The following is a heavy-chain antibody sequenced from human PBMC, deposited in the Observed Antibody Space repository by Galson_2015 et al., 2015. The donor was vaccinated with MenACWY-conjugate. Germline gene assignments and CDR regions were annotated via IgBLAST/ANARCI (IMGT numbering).Heavy chain of an antibody. D-gene: IGHD1-26*01. CDR3: AKTRGASFYFDS. V-gene: IGHV3-74*01. Sequence: SLRLSCAASGFTFSRFAMHWVRQAPGKELVWVSRINPGGSSTTYADSVKDRFTISRDNAKNTLYLQMNSLRPEDTAVFYCAKTRGASFYFDSWGQGTLVTVSS. J-gene: IGHJ4*02. CDR1: GFTFSRFA. CDR2: INPGGSST.